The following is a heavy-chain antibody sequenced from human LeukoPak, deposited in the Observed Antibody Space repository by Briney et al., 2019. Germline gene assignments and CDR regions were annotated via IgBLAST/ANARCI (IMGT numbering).Heavy chain of an antibody. D-gene: IGHD2-2*01. CDR2: ISGSGGST. CDR3: AKNTRYCSSTSCYQSDY. CDR1: GFTFSSYA. Sequence: GGSLRLSCAASGFTFSSYAMSWVRQAPGKGLEWVSGISGSGGSTYYADSVKGRFTISRDNSKSTLYLQMNSLRAEDTAVYYCAKNTRYCSSTSCYQSDYWGQGTLVTVSS. V-gene: IGHV3-23*01. J-gene: IGHJ4*02.